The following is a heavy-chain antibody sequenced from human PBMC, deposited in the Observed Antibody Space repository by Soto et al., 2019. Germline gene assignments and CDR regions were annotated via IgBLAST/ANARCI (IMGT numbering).Heavy chain of an antibody. CDR3: ARTKPNYCSSTSCGMDV. V-gene: IGHV3-30-3*01. CDR1: GFTFSSYA. Sequence: GGSLRLSCAASGFTFSSYAMHWVRQAPGKGLEWVAVISYDGSNKYYADSVKGRFTTSRDNSKNTLYLQMNSLRAEDTAVYYCARTKPNYCSSTSCGMDVWGQGTTVTVSS. CDR2: ISYDGSNK. J-gene: IGHJ6*02. D-gene: IGHD2-2*01.